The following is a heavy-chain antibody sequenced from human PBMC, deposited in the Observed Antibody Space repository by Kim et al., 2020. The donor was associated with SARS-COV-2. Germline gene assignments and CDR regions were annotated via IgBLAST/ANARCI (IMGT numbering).Heavy chain of an antibody. J-gene: IGHJ1*01. CDR1: GFTFSSYW. CDR2: IKQDGSEK. V-gene: IGHV3-7*03. Sequence: GGSLRLSCAASGFTFSSYWMSWVRQAPGKGLEWVANIKQDGSEKYYVDSVKGRFTISRDNAKNSLYLQMNSLRAEDTAVYYCAREGRSFGSSGSEYFQHWGQGTLVTVSS. D-gene: IGHD6-19*01. CDR3: AREGRSFGSSGSEYFQH.